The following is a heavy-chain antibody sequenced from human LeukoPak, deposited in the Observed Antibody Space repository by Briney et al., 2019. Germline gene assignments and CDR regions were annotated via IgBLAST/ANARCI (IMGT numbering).Heavy chain of an antibody. J-gene: IGHJ4*02. CDR2: IRYDGSNK. V-gene: IGHV3-30*02. Sequence: GGSLRLSCAASGFTFSSYGMHWVRQAPGKGLEWVAFIRYDGSNKYYADSVKGRFTISRDNSKNTLYLQMNSLRAEDTAVYYCARDDYDSSGYWVYWGQGTLVTVSS. CDR1: GFTFSSYG. D-gene: IGHD3-22*01. CDR3: ARDDYDSSGYWVY.